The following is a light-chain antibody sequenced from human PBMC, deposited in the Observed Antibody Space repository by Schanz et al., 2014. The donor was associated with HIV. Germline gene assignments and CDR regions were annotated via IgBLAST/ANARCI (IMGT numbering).Light chain of an antibody. CDR1: SSDVGGYDF. Sequence: QSALTQPASVSGSPGQSITISCTGTSSDVGGYDFVSWFQQYPGKAPKLMIYDVAKRPSGISNRFSGSKSGNTASLTISGLQAEDEADYYCSSYAGTNNFWVFGGGTKLTVL. CDR2: DVA. V-gene: IGLV2-23*02. J-gene: IGLJ3*02. CDR3: SSYAGTNNFWV.